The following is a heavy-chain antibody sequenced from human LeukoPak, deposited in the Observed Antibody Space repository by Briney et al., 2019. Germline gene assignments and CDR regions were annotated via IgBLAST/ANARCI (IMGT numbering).Heavy chain of an antibody. V-gene: IGHV4-39*07. CDR3: ASGDYYGSGSYYNSDY. CDR2: IYYSGST. D-gene: IGHD3-10*01. Sequence: PSETLSLTCTVSGGSISSSSYYWGWIRQPPGKGLEWIGSIYYSGSTYYNPSLKSRVTISVDTSKNQFSLKLSSVTAADTAVYYCASGDYYGSGSYYNSDYWGQGTLVTVSS. J-gene: IGHJ4*02. CDR1: GGSISSSSYY.